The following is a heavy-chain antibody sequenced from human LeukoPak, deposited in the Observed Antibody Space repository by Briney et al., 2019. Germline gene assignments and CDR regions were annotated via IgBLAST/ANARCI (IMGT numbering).Heavy chain of an antibody. Sequence: PGGSLRLSCAASGFTFNTYTMNWVRQAPGKGLEWVSYISGSSGIIDYADSVRGRFTISRDNAKNSLYLQMNSLRAEDTAVYYCARDRRGYSYRNWFDPWGQGTLVTVSS. CDR3: ARDRRGYSYRNWFDP. D-gene: IGHD5-18*01. V-gene: IGHV3-48*04. CDR1: GFTFNTYT. J-gene: IGHJ5*02. CDR2: ISGSSGII.